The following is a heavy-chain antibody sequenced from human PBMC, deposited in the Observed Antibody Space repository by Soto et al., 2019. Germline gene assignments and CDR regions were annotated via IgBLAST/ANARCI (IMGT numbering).Heavy chain of an antibody. J-gene: IGHJ4*02. V-gene: IGHV3-21*01. Sequence: PVGSLRHSCAASGFTCSSYSMNLVRQAPGKGLEWVSSISSSGSYIYYADSVKGRFTMSRDNAKNSLYLQMNSLRAEDTAVYYCARKESHYYDSSSYYLFDFWGQGTPVTVSS. CDR3: ARKESHYYDSSSYYLFDF. CDR1: GFTCSSYS. D-gene: IGHD3-22*01. CDR2: ISSSGSYI.